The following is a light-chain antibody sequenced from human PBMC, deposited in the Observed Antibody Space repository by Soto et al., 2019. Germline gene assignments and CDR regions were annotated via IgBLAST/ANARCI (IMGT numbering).Light chain of an antibody. CDR3: GTWDSSLSANV. CDR1: TSNIGNNF. CDR2: EDN. J-gene: IGLJ1*01. Sequence: QSVLTQPPSVSAAPGQRVTISCSGSTSNIGNNFVSWYQQLPGTAPKLLMYEDNKRPSGIPDRISGSKSGTSATLGITGLQTGDEADYYCGTWDSSLSANVFGTGTKSPS. V-gene: IGLV1-51*01.